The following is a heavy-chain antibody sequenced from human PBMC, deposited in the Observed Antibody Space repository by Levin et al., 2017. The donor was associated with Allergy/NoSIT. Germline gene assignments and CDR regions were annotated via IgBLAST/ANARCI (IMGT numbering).Heavy chain of an antibody. CDR3: ARVTRCGGDCYFLDF. J-gene: IGHJ4*02. Sequence: LSLTCAASGFTFRDYYMSWIRRAPGKGLEWVSYISGSGSIIYYGDSVKGRFTISRDNARNSLYLQMNGLSGEDTAIYYCARVTRCGGDCYFLDFWGQGALVTVSS. CDR1: GFTFRDYY. V-gene: IGHV3-11*01. CDR2: ISGSGSII. D-gene: IGHD2-21*02.